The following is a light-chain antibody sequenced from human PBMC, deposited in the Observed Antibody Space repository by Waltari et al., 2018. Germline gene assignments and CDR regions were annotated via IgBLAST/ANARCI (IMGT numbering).Light chain of an antibody. V-gene: IGLV2-23*01. J-gene: IGLJ3*02. CDR2: EGS. CDR1: SSDVGSYNL. CDR3: CSYRV. Sequence: QSALTQPASVSGSPGQSITISCTGTSSDVGSYNLVSWYQQHPGKAPKLMIDEGSKRPSGVSNRFSGSKSGNTASLTISGLQAEGEADYYCCSYRVFGGGTKLTVL.